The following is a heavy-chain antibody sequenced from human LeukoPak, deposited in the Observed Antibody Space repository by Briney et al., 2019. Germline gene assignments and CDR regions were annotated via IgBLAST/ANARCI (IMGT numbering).Heavy chain of an antibody. CDR3: AGGVQGAGPFDY. Sequence: GGSLRLSCAASGFTFSDYYMSWIRQAPGKGLEGISCISNSGTMIYYRDSVKGRFTVSRDNAQNSLYLQMNSLRAEDTALYYCAGGVQGAGPFDYWGQGSLVTVSS. CDR2: ISNSGTMI. J-gene: IGHJ4*02. V-gene: IGHV3-11*01. D-gene: IGHD3-16*01. CDR1: GFTFSDYY.